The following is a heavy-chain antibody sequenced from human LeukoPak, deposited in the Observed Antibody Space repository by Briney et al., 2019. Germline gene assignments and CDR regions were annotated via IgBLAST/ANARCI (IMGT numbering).Heavy chain of an antibody. CDR3: ARSPTYGGYPANFDY. J-gene: IGHJ4*02. CDR1: GGSISSYC. CDR2: IYYSGST. Sequence: SETLSLTCTVSGGSISSYCWSWIRQPPGKGLEWIGYIYYSGSTNYNPSLKSRVTISVDTSKNQFSLKLSSVTTADTAVYYCARSPTYGGYPANFDYWGQGTLVTVSS. D-gene: IGHD5-12*01. V-gene: IGHV4-59*01.